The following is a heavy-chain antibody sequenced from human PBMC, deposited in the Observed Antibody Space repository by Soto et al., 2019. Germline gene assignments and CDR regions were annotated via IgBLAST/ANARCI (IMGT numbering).Heavy chain of an antibody. CDR1: AGTVSNHA. V-gene: IGHV1-69*06. CDR3: AKFDYGAYVGWFDP. J-gene: IGHJ5*02. Sequence: QEELVQSAAEVKKPGSSVKVSCKASAGTVSNHAISWVRQAPGQGLEWMGGIIPIFGTPDYAQKFQGRVTITADTSTDTVYMELRSLRSEDTAVYYCAKFDYGAYVGWFDPWGQGTLVTVSS. CDR2: IIPIFGTP. D-gene: IGHD4-17*01.